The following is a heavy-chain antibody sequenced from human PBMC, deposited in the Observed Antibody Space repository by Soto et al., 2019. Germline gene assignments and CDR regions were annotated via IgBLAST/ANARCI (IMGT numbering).Heavy chain of an antibody. J-gene: IGHJ2*01. CDR1: GFTFSNYG. V-gene: IGHV3-33*01. CDR2: IWYDGSNK. Sequence: QVQLVESGGGVVQPGRSLRLSCAASGFTFSNYGMHWVRQAPGKGLEWVAVIWYDGSNKYYVDSVKGRFTISRDNSKNTLYLQMSSLRAEDMAVYFCTRAQHSRYFDLWGRGTLVTVSS. CDR3: TRAQHSRYFDL.